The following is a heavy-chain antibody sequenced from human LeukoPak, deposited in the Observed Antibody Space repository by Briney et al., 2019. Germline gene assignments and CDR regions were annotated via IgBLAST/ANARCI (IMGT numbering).Heavy chain of an antibody. CDR1: GYSISSGYY. J-gene: IGHJ6*03. D-gene: IGHD3-10*01. CDR2: IYHSGST. CDR3: AKNIRTGAYYYYYMDV. Sequence: SETLSLTCTVSGYSISSGYYWGWIRQPPGKGLEWIGSIYHSGSTYYNPSLKSRVTISVDTSKNQFSLKLSSVTAADTAVYFCAKNIRTGAYYYYYMDVWGKGTTVIVSS. V-gene: IGHV4-38-2*02.